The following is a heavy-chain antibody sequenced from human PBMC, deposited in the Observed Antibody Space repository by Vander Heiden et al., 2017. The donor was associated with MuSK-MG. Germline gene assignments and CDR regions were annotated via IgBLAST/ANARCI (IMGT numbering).Heavy chain of an antibody. Sequence: QVQLVQSGAEVKKPGSSVKVSCKASGGTFSSYAISWGRQAPGQGPGWMGGISPSCGTANYAQKFQGRVTITADESTSTAYMVLSSLRSEDTAVYYCAAECSGGCCYDLDYWGQGTLVTVSS. CDR1: GGTFSSYA. CDR2: ISPSCGTA. V-gene: IGHV1-69*01. CDR3: AAECSGGCCYDLDY. J-gene: IGHJ4*02. D-gene: IGHD2-15*01.